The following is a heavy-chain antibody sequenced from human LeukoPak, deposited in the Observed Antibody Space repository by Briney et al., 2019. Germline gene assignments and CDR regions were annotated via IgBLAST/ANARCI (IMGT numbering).Heavy chain of an antibody. Sequence: WGSLSLSCAASGFTFSSYAMSWVRQAPGKGLEWVSAISGSGGSTYYADSVKGRFTISRDNSKNTLYLQMNSLRAEDTAVYYCAKYIVVVVAATALDYWGQGTLVTVSS. D-gene: IGHD2-15*01. CDR3: AKYIVVVVAATALDY. V-gene: IGHV3-23*01. CDR2: ISGSGGST. CDR1: GFTFSSYA. J-gene: IGHJ4*02.